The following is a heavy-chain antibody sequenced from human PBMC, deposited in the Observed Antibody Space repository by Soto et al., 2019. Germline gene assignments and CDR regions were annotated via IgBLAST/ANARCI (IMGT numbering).Heavy chain of an antibody. CDR2: ISSSSSTI. D-gene: IGHD2-2*01. V-gene: IGHV3-48*01. CDR1: GFTFSSYS. CDR3: ARETKGYCSITSCYEFDY. J-gene: IGHJ4*02. Sequence: GGSLRLSCAASGFTFSSYSMNWVRQAPGKGLEWVSYISSSSSTIYYADSVKGRFTISRDNAKNSLYLQMNSLRAEDTAVYYCARETKGYCSITSCYEFDYWGQGTLVTVSS.